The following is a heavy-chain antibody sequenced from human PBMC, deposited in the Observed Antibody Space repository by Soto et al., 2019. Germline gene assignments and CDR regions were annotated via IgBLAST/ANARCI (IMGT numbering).Heavy chain of an antibody. J-gene: IGHJ4*02. CDR1: GFVFTSSA. CDR3: AAVPVLRFLKWLPAYFDY. D-gene: IGHD3-3*01. CDR2: LVVGSGNT. Sequence: SVKVSCKTSGFVFTSSAVQWVRQAHGQRLEWIGWLVVGSGNTHYAQHFQERVTLTRDMSTGTAYMELSSLRSEDTAVYYCAAVPVLRFLKWLPAYFDYWGQGTLVTVSS. V-gene: IGHV1-58*01.